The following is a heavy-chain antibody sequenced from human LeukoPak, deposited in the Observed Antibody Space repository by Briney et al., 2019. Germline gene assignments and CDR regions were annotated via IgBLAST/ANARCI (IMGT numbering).Heavy chain of an antibody. CDR3: ARGPLFFSVTTYYFDY. CDR1: GGSISSYY. CDR2: IYYSGGT. V-gene: IGHV4-59*01. Sequence: SETLSLTCTVSGGSISSYYWSWIRQPPGKGLEWIGYIYYSGGTNYNPSLKSRVTISVDTSKNQFSLKLSSVTAADTAVYYCARGPLFFSVTTYYFDYWGQGTLVTVSS. D-gene: IGHD2-21*01. J-gene: IGHJ4*02.